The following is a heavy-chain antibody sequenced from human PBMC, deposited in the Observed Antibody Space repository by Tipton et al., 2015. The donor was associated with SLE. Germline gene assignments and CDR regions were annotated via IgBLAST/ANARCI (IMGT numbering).Heavy chain of an antibody. CDR1: GGSFSGYY. V-gene: IGHV4-34*01. D-gene: IGHD6-19*01. CDR3: ARGVAVAGAYYYYGMDV. Sequence: TLSLTCAVYGGSFSGYYWSWIRQPPGKGLEWIGEINHSGSTNYYPSLKSRVTISVDTSKNQFSLKLSSVTAADTAVYYCARGVAVAGAYYYYGMDVWGQGTTVTVSS. J-gene: IGHJ6*02. CDR2: INHSGST.